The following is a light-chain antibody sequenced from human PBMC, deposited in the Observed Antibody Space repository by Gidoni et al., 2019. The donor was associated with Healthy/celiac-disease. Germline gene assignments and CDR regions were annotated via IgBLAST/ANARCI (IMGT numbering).Light chain of an antibody. Sequence: SVLTQPPSVSAAPGQGVTISCTGSSSNIGAGYDVHWYQQLPGTAPKLLIYGNSNRPSGVPDRFSGSKSGTSASLAITGLQAEDEADYYCQSYDSSLSGTWVFGGGTKLTVL. CDR3: QSYDSSLSGTWV. V-gene: IGLV1-40*01. CDR1: SSNIGAGYD. CDR2: GNS. J-gene: IGLJ3*02.